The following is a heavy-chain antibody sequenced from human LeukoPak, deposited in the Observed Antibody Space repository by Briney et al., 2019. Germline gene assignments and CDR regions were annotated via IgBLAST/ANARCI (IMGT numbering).Heavy chain of an antibody. CDR2: ISYDGSNK. D-gene: IGHD3-3*01. CDR1: GFTFSSYA. Sequence: PGGSLRLSCAASGFTFSSYAMHWVRQAPGKGLEWVAVISYDGSNKYYADSVKGRFTISRDNSKNTLYLQMNSLRAEDTAVYYCARKEGRRRFLEWSKGFDYWGQGTLVTVSS. J-gene: IGHJ4*02. CDR3: ARKEGRRRFLEWSKGFDY. V-gene: IGHV3-30-3*01.